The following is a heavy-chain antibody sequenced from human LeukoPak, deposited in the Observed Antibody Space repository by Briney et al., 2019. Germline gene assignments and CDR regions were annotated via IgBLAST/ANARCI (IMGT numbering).Heavy chain of an antibody. V-gene: IGHV3-7*01. Sequence: PGGSLRLSCAASGFTFSSYWMNWVRQAPGKGLEWVANIKQDGSKKYYVDSVRGRFTISRDNAKNSLYLQMNSLRAEDTAVYYCARASDDYVWGSYRYDYWGQGTLVTVSS. CDR1: GFTFSSYW. CDR3: ARASDDYVWGSYRYDY. CDR2: IKQDGSKK. J-gene: IGHJ4*02. D-gene: IGHD3-16*02.